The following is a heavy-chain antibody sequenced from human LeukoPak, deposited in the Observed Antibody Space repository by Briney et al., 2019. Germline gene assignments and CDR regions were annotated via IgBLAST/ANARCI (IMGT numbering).Heavy chain of an antibody. D-gene: IGHD1-14*01. CDR1: GGSISSYY. CDR3: ARSGAPDSYYYMDV. CDR2: IYYSGST. V-gene: IGHV4-59*01. Sequence: SETLSLTCTVSGGSISSYYWSWIRQPPGKGLEWIGYIYYSGSTNYNPSLKSRVTISVDTSKNQFSLKLSSVTAADTAVYYCARSGAPDSYYYMDVWGKGTTVTVSS. J-gene: IGHJ6*03.